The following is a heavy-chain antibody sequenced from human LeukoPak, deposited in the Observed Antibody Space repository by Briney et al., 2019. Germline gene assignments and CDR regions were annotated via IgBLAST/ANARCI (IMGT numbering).Heavy chain of an antibody. CDR2: INSDGRTA. CDR1: GFTFSNYW. D-gene: IGHD4-17*01. CDR3: VRALFNGDYDY. Sequence: GGSLRLSCAASGFTFSNYWMHWVRHAPGKGLVWVSRINSDGRTATYADSVEGRFTISRDNAKNTLYLQMNSLRPEDTAVYYCVRALFNGDYDYWGQGILVTVSS. V-gene: IGHV3-74*01. J-gene: IGHJ4*02.